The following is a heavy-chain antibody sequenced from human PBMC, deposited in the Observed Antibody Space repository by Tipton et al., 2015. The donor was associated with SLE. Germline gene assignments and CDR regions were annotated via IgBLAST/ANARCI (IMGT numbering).Heavy chain of an antibody. CDR3: AGGGNFAF. D-gene: IGHD3-10*01. V-gene: IGHV1-8*01. CDR1: GYIFASYD. J-gene: IGHJ4*02. Sequence: QLVQSGAEVKKPGASVKVSCKASGYIFASYDINWVRQATGQGLEWMGWMNPDNGDTGYAQKFQGRVTMTRSSSISTAYMELSSLNSEDTAVYYCAGGGNFAFGGQGTLVTASS. CDR2: MNPDNGDT.